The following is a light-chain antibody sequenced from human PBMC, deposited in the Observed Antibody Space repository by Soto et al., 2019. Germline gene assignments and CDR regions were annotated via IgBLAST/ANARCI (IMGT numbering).Light chain of an antibody. J-gene: IGKJ1*01. Sequence: DIQMTQSPSTLSASVGDRVTITCRASQNISTYLNWYQQKLGKAPTLLIYAASSLQSGVPSRFRGGGSGTDFTLTISSLQPEDFATYFCQQCYGSPRTFGQGTKV. V-gene: IGKV1-39*01. CDR3: QQCYGSPRT. CDR2: AAS. CDR1: QNISTY.